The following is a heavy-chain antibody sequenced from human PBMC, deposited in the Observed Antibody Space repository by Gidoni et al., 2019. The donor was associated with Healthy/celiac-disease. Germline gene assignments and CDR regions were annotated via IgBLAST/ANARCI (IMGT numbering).Heavy chain of an antibody. CDR1: GYTFTSHA. CDR3: ARDCSSTSCYDGDAFDI. Sequence: QVQLVQSGAAVKKPGASVKVSCKASGYTFTSHAMHWVRQAPGQRLEWMGWINAGNGNTKYSQKFQGRVTITRDTSASTAYMELSSLRSEDTAVYYCARDCSSTSCYDGDAFDIWGQGTMVTVSS. J-gene: IGHJ3*02. CDR2: INAGNGNT. D-gene: IGHD2-2*01. V-gene: IGHV1-3*01.